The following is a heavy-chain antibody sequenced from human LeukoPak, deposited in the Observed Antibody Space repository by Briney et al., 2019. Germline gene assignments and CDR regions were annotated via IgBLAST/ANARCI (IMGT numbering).Heavy chain of an antibody. J-gene: IGHJ4*02. D-gene: IGHD3-22*01. CDR2: IYYSGST. CDR1: GGSISSDSYY. V-gene: IGHV4-30-4*08. Sequence: SETLSLTCTVSGGSISSDSYYWSWIRQHPGKGLEWTGYIYYSGSTYYNPSLKSRVTISVDTSKNQFSLKLSSVTAADTAVYYCASDYYDSSGYYSPDFDYWGQGTLVTVSS. CDR3: ASDYYDSSGYYSPDFDY.